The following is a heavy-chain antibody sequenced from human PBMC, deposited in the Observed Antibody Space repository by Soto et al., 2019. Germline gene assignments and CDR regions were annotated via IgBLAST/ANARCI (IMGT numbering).Heavy chain of an antibody. D-gene: IGHD3-22*01. V-gene: IGHV4-31*01. Sequence: QVHLQESGPGLVKPSQTLSLTCTVYGGPISSGGYYWSWIRQHPGKGLEWIGYIFYTGSTHFNPSLKSQVTMAIDTSKNLFSRYLSSVTAADTDVYYCARVYTVNYDGYFDKWGQGTQATVSS. CDR3: ARVYTVNYDGYFDK. CDR1: GGPISSGGYY. CDR2: IFYTGST. J-gene: IGHJ4*02.